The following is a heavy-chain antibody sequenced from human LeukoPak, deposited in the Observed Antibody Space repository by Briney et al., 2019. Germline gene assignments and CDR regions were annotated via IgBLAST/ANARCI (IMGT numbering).Heavy chain of an antibody. CDR2: MNPNSGNK. J-gene: IGHJ6*03. V-gene: IGHV1-8*01. D-gene: IGHD6-6*01. CDR1: GYTFTSYD. Sequence: GASVKVSCKASGYTFTSYDINWVRQATGQGLEWMGWMNPNSGNKGYAQKFQGRVTMTRNTSISTDYMELSSLRSEDTAVYYCARERGGGRYSSSSFYYYYMDVWGKGTTVTVSS. CDR3: ARERGGGRYSSSSFYYYYMDV.